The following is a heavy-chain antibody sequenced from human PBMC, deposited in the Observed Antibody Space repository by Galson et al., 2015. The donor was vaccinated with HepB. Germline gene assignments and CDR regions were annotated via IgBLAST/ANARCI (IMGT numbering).Heavy chain of an antibody. CDR2: ISLSSTTI. V-gene: IGHV3-48*02. Sequence: SLRLSCAASGFTFSRFAMNWVRQAPGKGLEWVSYISLSSTTIYNADSVKGRFTISRDNAKNLVFLQMNSLRDEDTALYYCVKNGDMVATIFAYWGQGALVTVSS. CDR3: VKNGDMVATIFAY. J-gene: IGHJ4*02. D-gene: IGHD5-12*01. CDR1: GFTFSRFA.